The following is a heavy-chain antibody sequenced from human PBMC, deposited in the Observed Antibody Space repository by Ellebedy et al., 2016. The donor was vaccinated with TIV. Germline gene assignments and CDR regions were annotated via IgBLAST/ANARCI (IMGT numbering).Heavy chain of an antibody. CDR3: ATSMMVRGSNNWFNP. J-gene: IGHJ5*02. CDR1: GGSISSYY. Sequence: GSLRLSXTVSGGSISSYYWSWIRQPAGKGLEWIGRIYTSGSTNYNPSLKSRVTMSVDTSKNQFSLKLSSVTAADTAVYYCATSMMVRGSNNWFNPWGQGTLVTVSS. V-gene: IGHV4-4*07. CDR2: IYTSGST. D-gene: IGHD3-10*01.